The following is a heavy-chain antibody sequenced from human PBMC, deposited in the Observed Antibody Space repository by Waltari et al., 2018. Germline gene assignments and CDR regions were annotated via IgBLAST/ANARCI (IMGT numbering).Heavy chain of an antibody. J-gene: IGHJ6*02. V-gene: IGHV1-69*02. CDR2: IIPILGIA. D-gene: IGHD2-15*01. Sequence: QVQLVQSGAEVKKPGSSVKVSCKASGGPFSSYPISWVRQAPGQGLEWMGRIIPILGIANYAQKFQGRVTITADKSTSTAYMELSSLRSEDTAVYYCARSVVVVAATQGYYYYGMDVWGQGTTVTVSS. CDR1: GGPFSSYP. CDR3: ARSVVVVAATQGYYYYGMDV.